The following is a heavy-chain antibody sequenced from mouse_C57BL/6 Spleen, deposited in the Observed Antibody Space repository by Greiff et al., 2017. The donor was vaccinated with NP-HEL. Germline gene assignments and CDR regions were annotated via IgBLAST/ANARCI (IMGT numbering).Heavy chain of an antibody. CDR2: ISYDGSN. CDR1: GYSITSGYY. V-gene: IGHV3-6*01. Sequence: ESGPGLVKPSQSLSLTCSVTGYSITSGYYWNWIRQFPGNKLEWMGYISYDGSNNYNPSLKNRISITRDTSKNQFFLKLNSVTTEDTATYYCARGDYDGHYYAMDYWGQGTSVTVSS. CDR3: ARGDYDGHYYAMDY. J-gene: IGHJ4*01. D-gene: IGHD2-4*01.